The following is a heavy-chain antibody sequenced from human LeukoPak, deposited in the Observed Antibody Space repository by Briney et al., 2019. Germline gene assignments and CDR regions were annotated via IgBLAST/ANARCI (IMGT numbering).Heavy chain of an antibody. J-gene: IGHJ4*02. V-gene: IGHV3-30*18. D-gene: IGHD6-13*01. Sequence: GGSLRLSCAASGFTFSSYGMHWVRQAPGKGLEWVAVISYDGSNKYYADSVKGRFTISRDNSKNTLYLQMNSLRAEDTAVYYCAKAHTIAVAGTIDYWGQGTLVTVSS. CDR1: GFTFSSYG. CDR2: ISYDGSNK. CDR3: AKAHTIAVAGTIDY.